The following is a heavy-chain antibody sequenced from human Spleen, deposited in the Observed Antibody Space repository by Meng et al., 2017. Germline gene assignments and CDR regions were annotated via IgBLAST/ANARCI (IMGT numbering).Heavy chain of an antibody. CDR2: FDPEDGET. CDR1: GYTLTELS. CDR3: AREEIQLWLSYYYYGMDV. D-gene: IGHD5-18*01. J-gene: IGHJ6*02. V-gene: IGHV1-24*01. Sequence: ASVKVSCKVSGYTLTELSMHWVRQAPGKGLEWMGGFDPEDGETIYAQRFQGRVTMTADTSTEIAYMELSSLRSEDTAVYYCAREEIQLWLSYYYYGMDVWGQGTTVTVSS.